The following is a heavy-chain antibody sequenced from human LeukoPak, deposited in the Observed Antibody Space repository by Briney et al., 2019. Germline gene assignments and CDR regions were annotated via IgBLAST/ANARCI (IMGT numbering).Heavy chain of an antibody. CDR3: AIGAYYDSSGYDAFDI. V-gene: IGHV4-34*01. Sequence: SETLSLTCAVYGGSFSGYYWSWIRQPPGKGLEWIGEINHSGSTNYNPSLKSRVTISVDTSKNQFSLKLSSVTAADTAVYYCAIGAYYDSSGYDAFDIWGQGTMVTVSS. CDR2: INHSGST. J-gene: IGHJ3*02. D-gene: IGHD3-22*01. CDR1: GGSFSGYY.